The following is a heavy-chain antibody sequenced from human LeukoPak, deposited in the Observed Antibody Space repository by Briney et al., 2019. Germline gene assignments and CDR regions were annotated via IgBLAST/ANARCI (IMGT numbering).Heavy chain of an antibody. CDR1: GFTFSSYA. CDR2: ISGSGGST. D-gene: IGHD1-26*01. J-gene: IGHJ1*01. V-gene: IGHV3-23*01. Sequence: GGSLRLSCAASGFTFSSYAMNWVRQAPGKGLEWASGISGSGGSTYYAGSVKGRFTISRDNSKNTLYLQMNSLRAEDTAVYYCAKDRQWWELPGDLQHWGQGTLVTVSS. CDR3: AKDRQWWELPGDLQH.